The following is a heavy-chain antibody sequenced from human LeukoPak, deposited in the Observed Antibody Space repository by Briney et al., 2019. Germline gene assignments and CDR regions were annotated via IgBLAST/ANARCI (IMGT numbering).Heavy chain of an antibody. J-gene: IGHJ4*02. D-gene: IGHD3-22*01. CDR3: ARDPYYFDSSVYFDFDY. Sequence: GSSVKVSCKASGYTFTSYGISWVRQAPGQGLEWMGWISAYNGNTNYAQKFQGRVTMTTDTFANTAYMELRSLRSDDTAVYYCARDPYYFDSSVYFDFDYWGQGTLVTVSS. CDR1: GYTFTSYG. CDR2: ISAYNGNT. V-gene: IGHV1-18*01.